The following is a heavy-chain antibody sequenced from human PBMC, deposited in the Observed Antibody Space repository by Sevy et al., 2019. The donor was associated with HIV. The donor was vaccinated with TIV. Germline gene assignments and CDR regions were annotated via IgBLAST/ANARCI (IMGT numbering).Heavy chain of an antibody. Sequence: ASVKVSCKASGYTFTGYYMHWVRQVPGQGLEWMGWINPNSGGTNYAQKFQGRVTMTRDTSISTAYMELSRLGSDDTAVYYCARVGGCSSTSCYWYFDLWGRGTLVTVSS. V-gene: IGHV1-2*02. J-gene: IGHJ2*01. CDR1: GYTFTGYY. CDR3: ARVGGCSSTSCYWYFDL. D-gene: IGHD2-2*01. CDR2: INPNSGGT.